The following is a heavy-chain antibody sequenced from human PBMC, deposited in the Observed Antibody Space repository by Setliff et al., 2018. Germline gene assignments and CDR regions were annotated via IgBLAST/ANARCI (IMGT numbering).Heavy chain of an antibody. CDR3: ARGGSTIASRPDLVYFDS. D-gene: IGHD6-6*01. V-gene: IGHV4-4*08. Sequence: SETLSLTCTVSGGSINSYYWSWIRQPPGKGPEWIGYVYSTGTTTYNPLLKSRATMSVDTSRKNFSLRLTSVTAADTAVYYCARGGSTIASRPDLVYFDSWGRGALVTVSS. CDR2: VYSTGTT. CDR1: GGSINSYY. J-gene: IGHJ4*02.